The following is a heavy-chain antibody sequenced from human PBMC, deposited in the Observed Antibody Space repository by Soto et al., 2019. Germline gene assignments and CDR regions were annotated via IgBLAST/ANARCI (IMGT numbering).Heavy chain of an antibody. D-gene: IGHD3-10*01. CDR3: ARVRRGVNYYYGMDV. CDR2: IYHSGST. CDR1: GGSISSSNW. V-gene: IGHV4-4*02. J-gene: IGHJ6*02. Sequence: PSETLSLTCAVPGGSISSSNWWSWVRQPPGKGLEWTGEIYHSGSTNYNPSLKSRVTISVDKSKNQFSLKLSSVTAADTAVYYCARVRRGVNYYYGMDVWGQGTTVTVSS.